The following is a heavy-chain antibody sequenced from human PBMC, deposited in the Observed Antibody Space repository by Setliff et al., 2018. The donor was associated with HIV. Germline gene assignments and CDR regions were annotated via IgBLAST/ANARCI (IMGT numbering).Heavy chain of an antibody. CDR2: FDPEDGDT. V-gene: IGHV1-24*01. Sequence: GASVKVSCQVSGYSLTELSMHWVRQASEKGLEWMGRFDPEDGDTLYAQKFQGRVTMTEDTSTDTAYMELSGLRSEDTAVYYCATAKGQWLAEGGFDYWGQGTLVTVSS. CDR3: ATAKGQWLAEGGFDY. CDR1: GYSLTELS. D-gene: IGHD6-19*01. J-gene: IGHJ4*01.